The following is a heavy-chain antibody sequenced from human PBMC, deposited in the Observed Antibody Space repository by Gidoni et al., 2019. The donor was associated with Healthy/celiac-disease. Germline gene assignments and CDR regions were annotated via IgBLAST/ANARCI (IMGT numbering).Heavy chain of an antibody. D-gene: IGHD2-2*01. CDR3: ARDSWIVVPANPPSTHYGMDV. CDR2: INPNSGGT. CDR1: GYTFTGYD. Sequence: QVQLVQSGAEVKKPGASVKVSCKASGYTFTGYDMHWVRQAPGQGLEWMGWINPNSGGTNYAQKFQGRVTMTRDTSISTAYMELSRLRSDDTAVYYCARDSWIVVPANPPSTHYGMDVWGQGTTVTVSS. V-gene: IGHV1-2*02. J-gene: IGHJ6*02.